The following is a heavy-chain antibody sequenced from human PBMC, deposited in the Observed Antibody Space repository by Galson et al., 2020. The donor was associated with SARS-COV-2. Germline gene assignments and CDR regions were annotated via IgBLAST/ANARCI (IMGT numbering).Heavy chain of an antibody. J-gene: IGHJ2*01. Sequence: GGYLKIHCKGSGYSFNSQWIAWVRQMPGKGVEWMGIIYPGDSDTRYSPSFEGQVTISADKSISTAYLQWSSLKASDTAMYYCARRHYFDWYFDLWGRGTRVSVSS. V-gene: IGHV5-51*01. D-gene: IGHD3-10*01. CDR3: ARRHYFDWYFDL. CDR2: IYPGDSDT. CDR1: GYSFNSQW.